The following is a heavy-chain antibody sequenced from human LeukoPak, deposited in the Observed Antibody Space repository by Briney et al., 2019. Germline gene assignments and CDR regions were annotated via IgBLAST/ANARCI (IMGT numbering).Heavy chain of an antibody. CDR3: ARGRGMAYDSSLMCYFDY. V-gene: IGHV4-34*01. CDR1: GGSFSGYY. Sequence: PSETLSLTCAVYGGSFSGYYWSWIRQPPGKGLEWIGEINHSGSTNYNPSLKSRVTISVDTSKNQFSLKLSSMTAADTAVYYCARGRGMAYDSSLMCYFDYWGQGTLVTVSS. J-gene: IGHJ4*02. D-gene: IGHD3-22*01. CDR2: INHSGST.